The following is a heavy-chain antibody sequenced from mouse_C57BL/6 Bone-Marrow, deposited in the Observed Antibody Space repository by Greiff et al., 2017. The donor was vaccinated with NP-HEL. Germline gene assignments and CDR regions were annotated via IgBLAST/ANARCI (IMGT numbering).Heavy chain of an antibody. CDR2: IWSGGST. CDR1: GFSLTSYG. Sequence: VQLQQSGPGLVQPSQSLSITCTVSGFSLTSYGVHWVRQSPGKGLEWLGVIWSGGSTDYNAAFISRLSISKDNSKSQVFFKMNSLQADDTAIYYCARSRWLGGAMDYWGQGTSVTVSS. J-gene: IGHJ4*01. CDR3: ARSRWLGGAMDY. D-gene: IGHD2-3*01. V-gene: IGHV2-2*01.